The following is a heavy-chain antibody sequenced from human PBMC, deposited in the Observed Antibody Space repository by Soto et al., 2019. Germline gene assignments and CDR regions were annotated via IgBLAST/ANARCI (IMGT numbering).Heavy chain of an antibody. Sequence: GGSLRLSCAASGFTFSSYAMSWVRQAPGEGLEWVSAISGSGGSTYYADSVKGRFTISRDNSKNTLYLQMNSLRAEDTAVYYCAKARYGSGNNYYFDYWGQGTLVTVXS. V-gene: IGHV3-23*01. D-gene: IGHD3-10*01. J-gene: IGHJ4*02. CDR3: AKARYGSGNNYYFDY. CDR2: ISGSGGST. CDR1: GFTFSSYA.